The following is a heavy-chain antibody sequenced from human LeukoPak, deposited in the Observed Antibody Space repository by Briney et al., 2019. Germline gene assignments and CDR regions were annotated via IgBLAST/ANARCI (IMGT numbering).Heavy chain of an antibody. CDR2: ISAYNGNT. CDR1: GGTFSSYG. V-gene: IGHV1-18*01. D-gene: IGHD3-3*01. Sequence: ASVKVSCKASGGTFSSYGISWVRQAPGQGLEWTGWISAYNGNTNYAQKLQGRVTMTTDTSTSTAYMELRSLRSDDTAVYYCARDGSFSRITIFGVVITLDVWGQGTTVTVSS. CDR3: ARDGSFSRITIFGVVITLDV. J-gene: IGHJ6*02.